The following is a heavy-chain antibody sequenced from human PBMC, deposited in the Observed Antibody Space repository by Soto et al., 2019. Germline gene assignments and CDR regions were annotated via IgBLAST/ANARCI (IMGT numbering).Heavy chain of an antibody. J-gene: IGHJ6*02. CDR1: GGSFSGYY. D-gene: IGHD2-2*02. CDR2: INHSGST. V-gene: IGHV4-34*01. CDR3: ARGRVRGKVVPAAIRNSSGWYGGGYYYYGMDV. Sequence: PSETLSLTCAVYGGSFSGYYWSWIRQPPGKGLEWIGEINHSGSTNYNPSLKSRVTISVDTSKNQFSLKLSSVTAADTAVYYCARGRVRGKVVPAAIRNSSGWYGGGYYYYGMDVWGQGTTVTVSS.